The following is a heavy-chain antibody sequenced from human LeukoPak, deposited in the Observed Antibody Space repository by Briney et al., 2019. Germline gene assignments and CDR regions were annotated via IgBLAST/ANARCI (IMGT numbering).Heavy chain of an antibody. Sequence: ASAKVSCKASGYTFTNYGISWVRQAPGQGLEWMGWISGYNGKTNYAQKLQGRVTMTTDTSTSTAYMELRSLRSDDTAVYYCARDTGIAVAGTGDFDYWGQGTLVTVSS. V-gene: IGHV1-18*01. D-gene: IGHD6-13*01. J-gene: IGHJ4*02. CDR1: GYTFTNYG. CDR3: ARDTGIAVAGTGDFDY. CDR2: ISGYNGKT.